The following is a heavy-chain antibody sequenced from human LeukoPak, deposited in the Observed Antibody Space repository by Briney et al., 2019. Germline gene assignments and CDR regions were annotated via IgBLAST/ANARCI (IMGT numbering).Heavy chain of an antibody. CDR2: ISYDGSNK. J-gene: IGHJ4*02. CDR1: GFTFSSYG. CDR3: AKDPGKYSYAQFDY. D-gene: IGHD5-18*01. V-gene: IGHV3-30*18. Sequence: GRSLRLSCAASGFTFSSYGMHWVRQAPGKGLEWVAVISYDGSNKYYADSVKGRFTISRDNSKNTLCLQMNSLRAEDTAVYYCAKDPGKYSYAQFDYWGQGTLVTVSS.